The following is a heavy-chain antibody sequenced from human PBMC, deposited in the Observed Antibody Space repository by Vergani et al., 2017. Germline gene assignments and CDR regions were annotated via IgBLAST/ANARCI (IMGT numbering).Heavy chain of an antibody. V-gene: IGHV4-39*01. CDR1: GGSISSGGYY. CDR2: IYYNGNT. D-gene: IGHD6-13*01. Sequence: QVQLQESGPGLVKPSQTLSLTCTVSGGSISSGGYYWSWIRQHPGKGLEWIGSIYYNGNTYYNPSLKSRVTISVDTSKNQFSLKLNSVTAADTAVYYCARHKEQLVPGNYYYYYYMDVWGKGTTVTVSS. CDR3: ARHKEQLVPGNYYYYYYMDV. J-gene: IGHJ6*03.